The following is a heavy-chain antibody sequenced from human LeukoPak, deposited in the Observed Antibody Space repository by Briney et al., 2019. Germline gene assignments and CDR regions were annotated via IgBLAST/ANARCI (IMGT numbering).Heavy chain of an antibody. J-gene: IGHJ6*02. D-gene: IGHD2-2*01. CDR1: GFTFSSYG. CDR2: ISYDGSNK. CDR3: AEDIVVGYYYGMDV. Sequence: GRSLRLSCAASGFTFSSYGMHWVRQAPGKGLEWVAVISYDGSNKYYADSVKGRFTISRDNSKNTLYLQMNSLRAEDTAVYYCAEDIVVGYYYGMDVWGQGTTVTVSS. V-gene: IGHV3-30*18.